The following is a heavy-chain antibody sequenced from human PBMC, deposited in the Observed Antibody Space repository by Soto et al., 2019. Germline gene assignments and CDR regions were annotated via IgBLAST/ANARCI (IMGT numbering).Heavy chain of an antibody. CDR3: ARDSRGGAARRPTFYY. CDR2: IGRSGETI. CDR1: GFTFSSFE. V-gene: IGHV3-48*03. D-gene: IGHD6-6*01. J-gene: IGHJ4*02. Sequence: GGSLRLSCVGSGFTFSSFEMNWVRQTPGKGLEWLSYIGRSGETIYYADSVKGRFTISRDNAKSSLFLQMTGLRDEDTGIYYCARDSRGGAARRPTFYYWGRGTLVTVSS.